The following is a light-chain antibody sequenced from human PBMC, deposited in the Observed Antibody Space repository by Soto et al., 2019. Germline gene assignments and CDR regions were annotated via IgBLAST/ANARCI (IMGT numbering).Light chain of an antibody. CDR2: AAS. J-gene: IGKJ1*01. CDR3: LQYNSYPWT. CDR1: QSIRNY. Sequence: DIQMTQSPSSLSASVGDRVTITCRASQSIRNYVNWYQQKPGKAPKRLIYAASSLQSGVPSRVSGSGSGTEFTLTISSLQPEDFATYYCLQYNSYPWTFGQGTKVEIK. V-gene: IGKV1-17*01.